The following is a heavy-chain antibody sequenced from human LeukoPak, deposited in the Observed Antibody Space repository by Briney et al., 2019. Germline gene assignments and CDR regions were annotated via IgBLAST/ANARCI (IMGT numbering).Heavy chain of an antibody. CDR3: ARTDSSGYLPDI. V-gene: IGHV4-59*01. D-gene: IGHD3-22*01. Sequence: PSETLSLTCTVSGGSISGYYWSWIRQPPGKGLEWIGYIYYSGSTNYNPSLKSRVTISVDTSKNQFSLKLSSVTAADTAVYYCARTDSSGYLPDIWGQGTMVTVSS. CDR2: IYYSGST. CDR1: GGSISGYY. J-gene: IGHJ3*02.